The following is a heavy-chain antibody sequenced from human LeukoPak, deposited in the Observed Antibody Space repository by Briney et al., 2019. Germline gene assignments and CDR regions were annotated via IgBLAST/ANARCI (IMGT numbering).Heavy chain of an antibody. CDR3: ARDGGYSWDLDY. V-gene: IGHV3-48*01. D-gene: IGHD5-18*01. CDR2: ITNTSSTI. J-gene: IGHJ4*02. CDR1: GFTLSGYP. Sequence: GVSLRLSCAASGFTLSGYPMNWVRQAPGKGLEWVSYITNTSSTIYYADSVKGRFTISRDNAKNSLFLQMNSLRVEDTAVYYCARDGGYSWDLDYWGQGTLVTVSS.